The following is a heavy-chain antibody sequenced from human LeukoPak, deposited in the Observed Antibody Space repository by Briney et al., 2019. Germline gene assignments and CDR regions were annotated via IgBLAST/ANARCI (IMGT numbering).Heavy chain of an antibody. D-gene: IGHD4-17*01. Sequence: SETLSLTCTVSGGSISSYYWTWIRQPPGKGLEWIGYIYYSGTTNYNPSLKSRVTISVDTSKNQFSLTLSSVTAADTAVYYCARSFGDYMYYYYMDVWGKGTTVTVSS. CDR2: IYYSGTT. J-gene: IGHJ6*03. V-gene: IGHV4-59*01. CDR1: GGSISSYY. CDR3: ARSFGDYMYYYYMDV.